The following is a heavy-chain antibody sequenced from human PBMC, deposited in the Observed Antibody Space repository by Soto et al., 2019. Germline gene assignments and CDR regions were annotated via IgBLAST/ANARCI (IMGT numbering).Heavy chain of an antibody. CDR1: GGSISSGDYY. CDR2: IYYSGST. CDR3: ARNDYGDYRMNYFDY. V-gene: IGHV4-30-4*01. D-gene: IGHD4-17*01. Sequence: SETLSLTCTVSGGSISSGDYYWSWIRQPPGKGLEWIGYIYYSGSTYYNPSLKSRVTISVDTSKNQFSLKLSSVTAADTAVYYCARNDYGDYRMNYFDYWGQGTLVTVPQ. J-gene: IGHJ4*02.